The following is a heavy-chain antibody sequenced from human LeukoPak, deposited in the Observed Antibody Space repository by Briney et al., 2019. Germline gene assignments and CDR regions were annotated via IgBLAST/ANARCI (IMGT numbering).Heavy chain of an antibody. CDR1: GGSTSSGDYF. V-gene: IGHV4-31*03. D-gene: IGHD3-22*01. J-gene: IGHJ5*02. CDR3: ARFYHDSRGQRYNWFDP. CDR2: MHYSGTS. Sequence: PSETLSLTCTVSGGSTSSGDYFWSWLRQHPGKGLEWIGYMHYSGTSYYNPSLKTRVMISVDTSKNQFSLGLNSVTAADTAVYYLARFYHDSRGQRYNWFDPSGQGTLVTVSS.